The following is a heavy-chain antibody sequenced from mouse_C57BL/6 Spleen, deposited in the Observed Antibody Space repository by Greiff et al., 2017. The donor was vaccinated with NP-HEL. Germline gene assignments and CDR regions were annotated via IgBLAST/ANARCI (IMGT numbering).Heavy chain of an antibody. CDR1: GYTFTSYW. Sequence: QVQLQQPGAELVRPGTSVKLSCKASGYTFTSYWMHWVKQRPGQGLEWIGVIDPSDSYTNYNQKFKGKATLTVDTSSSTAYMQLSSLTSEDSAVYYCARSGITTGYFDYWGQGTTLTVSS. CDR2: IDPSDSYT. CDR3: ARSGITTGYFDY. V-gene: IGHV1-59*01. D-gene: IGHD1-1*01. J-gene: IGHJ2*01.